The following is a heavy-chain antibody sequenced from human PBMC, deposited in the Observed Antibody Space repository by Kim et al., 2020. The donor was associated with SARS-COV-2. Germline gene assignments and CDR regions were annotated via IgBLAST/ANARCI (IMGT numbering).Heavy chain of an antibody. Sequence: AQKFQGRVTITADESTSTAYMELSSLRSEDTAVYYCARGDPYYAHDAFDIWGQGTMVTVSS. D-gene: IGHD3-16*01. J-gene: IGHJ3*02. V-gene: IGHV1-69*01. CDR3: ARGDPYYAHDAFDI.